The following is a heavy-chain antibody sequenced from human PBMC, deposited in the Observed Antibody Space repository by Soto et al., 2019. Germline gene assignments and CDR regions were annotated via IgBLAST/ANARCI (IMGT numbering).Heavy chain of an antibody. J-gene: IGHJ3*02. V-gene: IGHV4-30-4*01. D-gene: IGHD5-12*01. CDR2: IYYSGST. Sequence: QVQLQESGPGLVKPSQTLSLTCTVSGGSISSGDYYWSWIRQPPGKGLEWIGYIYYSGSTYYNPSLKSRVTISVDTSKNQFSLKLSSVTASDTAVYYCATPGTSGYDSRAPLDAFDIWGQGTMVTVSS. CDR1: GGSISSGDYY. CDR3: ATPGTSGYDSRAPLDAFDI.